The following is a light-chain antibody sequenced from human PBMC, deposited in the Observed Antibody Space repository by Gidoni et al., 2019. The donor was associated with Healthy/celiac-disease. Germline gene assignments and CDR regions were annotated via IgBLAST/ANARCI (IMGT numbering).Light chain of an antibody. Sequence: IQLTQSPSFLSASVGDRVTITCRASQGISSYLAWYQQKPGKAPKLLIYAASTLQSGVPSRFSGSGSVTEFTLTISSLQPEDFATYYCQQLNSYPGLTFGGGTKVEIK. V-gene: IGKV1-9*01. CDR1: QGISSY. CDR3: QQLNSYPGLT. J-gene: IGKJ4*01. CDR2: AAS.